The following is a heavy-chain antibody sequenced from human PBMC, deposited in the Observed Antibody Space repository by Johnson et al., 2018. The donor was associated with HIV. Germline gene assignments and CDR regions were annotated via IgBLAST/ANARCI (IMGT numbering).Heavy chain of an antibody. V-gene: IGHV3-30*19. CDR1: GFTFSSYG. D-gene: IGHD1-26*01. CDR2: ISNDGSNK. CDR3: ARSIVGAIVGAFDM. J-gene: IGHJ3*02. Sequence: QVQLVESGGGVVQPGGSLRLSCAASGFTFSSYGMHWVRQAPGKGLEWVAIISNDGSNKYYADSVKGRFTISRDNFKNTLYLQMNSLRTDHTAGYYCARSIVGAIVGAFDMWGQGTMVTVSS.